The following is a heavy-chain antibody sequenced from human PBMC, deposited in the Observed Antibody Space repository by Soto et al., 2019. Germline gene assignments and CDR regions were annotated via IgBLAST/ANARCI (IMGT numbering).Heavy chain of an antibody. D-gene: IGHD1-26*01. J-gene: IGHJ5*02. V-gene: IGHV4-39*01. Sequence: QLHLRESGPGLVKPSETLSLTCTVSGGSITSSSYYWGWIRQPPGKGLEWIGSIYYSGSTYYNPSLTSRVTISVDTSKNQFSLKLSSVTAADTAVYYCATQEVGGSYVYTFDPWGQGTLVTFSS. CDR3: ATQEVGGSYVYTFDP. CDR2: IYYSGST. CDR1: GGSITSSSYY.